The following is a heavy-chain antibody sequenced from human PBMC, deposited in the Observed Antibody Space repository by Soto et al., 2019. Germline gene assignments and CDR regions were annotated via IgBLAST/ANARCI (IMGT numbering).Heavy chain of an antibody. CDR2: ISYDGSNK. J-gene: IGHJ4*02. CDR3: AKGNGGLDY. D-gene: IGHD1-1*01. V-gene: IGHV3-30*18. CDR1: GFTFSSYG. Sequence: PGGSLRLSCAASGFTFSSYGMHWVRQAPGKGLECVAVISYDGSNKYYADSVKGRFTISRDNSKNTLYLQMNSLRAEDTAVYYCAKGNGGLDYWGQGTLVTVSP.